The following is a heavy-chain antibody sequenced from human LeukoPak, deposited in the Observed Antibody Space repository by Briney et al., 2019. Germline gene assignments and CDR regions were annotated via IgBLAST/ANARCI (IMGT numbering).Heavy chain of an antibody. CDR3: TRRDPVQATDY. V-gene: IGHV3-73*01. D-gene: IGHD1-1*01. CDR2: ISCKANNYAT. CDR1: GFTHRDSP. J-gene: IGHJ4*02. Sequence: GGALKLSCAASGFTHRDSPMHGVGQPCAKGLEWVGRISCKANNYATAYAASVKSRFTISRDDSKYTSYLQVNSLKTEDTAVYYGTRRDPVQATDYWGQGTLVTVSS.